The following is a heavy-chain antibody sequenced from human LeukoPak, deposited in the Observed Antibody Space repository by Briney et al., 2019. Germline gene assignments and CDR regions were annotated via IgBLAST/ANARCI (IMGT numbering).Heavy chain of an antibody. CDR3: AKDPEASSWSFLDY. V-gene: IGHV3-33*06. CDR1: GFTFGSYG. CDR2: IWYDGSNK. Sequence: PGGSLRLSCAASGFTFGSYGMHWVRQAPGKGLEWVAVIWYDGSNKYYADSVKGRFTISRDNSKNTLYLQMNSLRAEDTAVYYCAKDPEASSWSFLDYWGQGTLVTVSS. J-gene: IGHJ4*02. D-gene: IGHD6-13*01.